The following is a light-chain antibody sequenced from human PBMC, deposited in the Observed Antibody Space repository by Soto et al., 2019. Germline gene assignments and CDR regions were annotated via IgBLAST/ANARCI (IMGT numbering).Light chain of an antibody. V-gene: IGKV3-15*01. CDR2: GAS. CDR1: HSISTN. Sequence: EIIMTQSPATLSVSPGEGATLSCRTSHSISTNLAWYQHQRGQSPRLLVYGASTRATGVPARFSGSGSGAEVTLSISSLQAEDFAVYYCQQYNSWPTFGGGTKVEIK. CDR3: QQYNSWPT. J-gene: IGKJ4*01.